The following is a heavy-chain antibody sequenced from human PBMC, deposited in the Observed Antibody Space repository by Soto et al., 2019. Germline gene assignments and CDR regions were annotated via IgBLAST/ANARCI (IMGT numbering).Heavy chain of an antibody. J-gene: IGHJ6*02. Sequence: GGSLRLSCAASGFTFSSFAMHWVRQAPGKGLEWVAVKEFDGINQYYADYVKGRFTISRDNSKNTLDLQMSSLRLEDTAVYYCARGALASPFYYYGMDVWGHETTVTV. V-gene: IGHV3-30-3*01. CDR1: GFTFSSFA. CDR2: KEFDGINQ. CDR3: ARGALASPFYYYGMDV.